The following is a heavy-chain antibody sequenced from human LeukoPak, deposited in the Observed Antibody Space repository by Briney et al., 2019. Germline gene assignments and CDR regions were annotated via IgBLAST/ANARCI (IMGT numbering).Heavy chain of an antibody. J-gene: IGHJ4*02. CDR3: TTDLGDYGDYVRC. D-gene: IGHD4-17*01. V-gene: IGHV3-15*01. CDR1: GFTFRTFW. CDR2: IKSDGGTT. Sequence: GGSLRLSCAASGFTFRTFWMTWVRQAPGKGLEWIGRIKSDGGTTDYAAPVKGRFTISRDDSKNTLYLQMNSLKAEDTAVYYCTTDLGDYGDYVRCWGQGTLVTVSS.